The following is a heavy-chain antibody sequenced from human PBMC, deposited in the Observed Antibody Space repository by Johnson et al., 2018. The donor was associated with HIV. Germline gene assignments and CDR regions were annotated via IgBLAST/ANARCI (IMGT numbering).Heavy chain of an antibody. Sequence: VQLVESGGGLVQPGGSLRLSCAASGFTFSNAWMSWVRQAPGKGLEWVGRIKSKTDGGTTDYAAPVKGRFTISRDDSKNTLYLQMNSLKTEDTAVYYCTTDYSTPIVVVVAATPDAFDIWGQGTMVTVSS. J-gene: IGHJ3*02. CDR2: IKSKTDGGTT. D-gene: IGHD2-15*01. CDR1: GFTFSNAW. CDR3: TTDYSTPIVVVVAATPDAFDI. V-gene: IGHV3-15*01.